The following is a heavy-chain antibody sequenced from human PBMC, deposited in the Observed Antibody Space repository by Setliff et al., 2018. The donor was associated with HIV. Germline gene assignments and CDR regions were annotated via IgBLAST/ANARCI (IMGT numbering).Heavy chain of an antibody. Sequence: PSETLSLTCTVSGGSISSSGYYWGWIRQPPGKGLEWIGSIYYSGNTYYNPSLKSRVTISVDTSKNQFSLKLSSVTAADTAVYYCARPFDWGSSHPLGYWSQGTLVTVSS. CDR2: IYYSGNT. V-gene: IGHV4-39*01. J-gene: IGHJ4*02. CDR3: ARPFDWGSSHPLGY. D-gene: IGHD3-9*01. CDR1: GGSISSSGYY.